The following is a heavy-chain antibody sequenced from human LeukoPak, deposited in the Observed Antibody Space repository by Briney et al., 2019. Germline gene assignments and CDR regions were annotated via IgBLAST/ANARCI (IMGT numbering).Heavy chain of an antibody. J-gene: IGHJ4*02. CDR3: ATWAGTATGFSGPFDY. Sequence: GGSLRLSCAASGFTFSSHSMHWVRQAPGKGLEWISYISSGSTAMYYADSVKGRFTISRDNARNSLYLQMNSLRGDDTAVYYCATWAGTATGFSGPFDYWSQGTPVTVSS. D-gene: IGHD6-13*01. CDR2: ISSGSTAM. V-gene: IGHV3-48*01. CDR1: GFTFSSHS.